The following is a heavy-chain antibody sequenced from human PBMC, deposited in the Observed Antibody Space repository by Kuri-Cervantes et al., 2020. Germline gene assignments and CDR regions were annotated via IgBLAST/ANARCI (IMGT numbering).Heavy chain of an antibody. J-gene: IGHJ4*02. Sequence: ASVKVSCKASGYTFTGYHMHWVRQAPGQGLEWMGIINPSGGSTSYAQKFQGRVTMTRNTSISTAYMELSSLRSEDTAVYYCARGAYGSGSYYLVMGLDYWGQRTLVTVSS. CDR2: INPSGGST. D-gene: IGHD3-10*01. V-gene: IGHV1-46*01. CDR1: GYTFTGYH. CDR3: ARGAYGSGSYYLVMGLDY.